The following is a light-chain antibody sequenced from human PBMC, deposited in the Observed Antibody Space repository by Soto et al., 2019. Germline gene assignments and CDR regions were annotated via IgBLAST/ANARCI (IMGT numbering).Light chain of an antibody. J-gene: IGLJ1*01. CDR2: DVS. CDR1: SSDVGGYNY. Sequence: QSVLTQPPSASGSPGQSVTISCTGTSSDVGGYNYVSWYQQYPGKAPKLMIYDVSKRPSGVPDRFSGSKSGNTASLTVSGLQAEDEADYYSSSYAGSNNYVFGTGTKVTVL. V-gene: IGLV2-8*01. CDR3: SSYAGSNNYV.